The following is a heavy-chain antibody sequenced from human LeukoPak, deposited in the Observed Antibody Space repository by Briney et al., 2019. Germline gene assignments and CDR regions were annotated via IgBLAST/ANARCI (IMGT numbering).Heavy chain of an antibody. V-gene: IGHV4-39*07. CDR2: IYYSGST. CDR3: AREILYDSTAYSV. J-gene: IGHJ4*02. Sequence: SETLSLTCTVSGGSISSSSYYWGWIRQPPGKGLEWIGSIYYSGSTYYNPSLKSRVTISIDTSKNQFSLKLRSVTAADTAVYYCAREILYDSTAYSVWGQGTLVTVSS. D-gene: IGHD3-22*01. CDR1: GGSISSSSYY.